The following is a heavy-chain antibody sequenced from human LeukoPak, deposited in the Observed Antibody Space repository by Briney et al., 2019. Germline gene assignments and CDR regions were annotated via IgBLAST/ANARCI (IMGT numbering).Heavy chain of an antibody. CDR3: AIRASRLGDGSGYSAHFDY. CDR1: GYTFTDYY. V-gene: IGHV1-69-2*01. J-gene: IGHJ4*02. D-gene: IGHD3-22*01. Sequence: ASVKISCKVSGYTFTDYYMHWVQQAPGKGLEWMGLVDPEDGETIYAEKFQGRVTITADTSTDTAYMELSSLRSEDTAVYYCAIRASRLGDGSGYSAHFDYWGQGTLVTVSS. CDR2: VDPEDGET.